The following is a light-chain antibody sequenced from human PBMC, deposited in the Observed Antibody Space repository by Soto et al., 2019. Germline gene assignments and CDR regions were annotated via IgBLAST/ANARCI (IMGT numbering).Light chain of an antibody. Sequence: QCALTQPASASGSPGQAVTISCTGTSSDVGAYNYVSWYQQLPGKAPKLIIYEVSKRPSGVPDRFSGSKSGNTASLTVSGLQAEDEADYYCTSYAGTYSFFYVFGTGTKVTVL. CDR3: TSYAGTYSFFYV. V-gene: IGLV2-8*01. CDR1: SSDVGAYNY. J-gene: IGLJ1*01. CDR2: EVS.